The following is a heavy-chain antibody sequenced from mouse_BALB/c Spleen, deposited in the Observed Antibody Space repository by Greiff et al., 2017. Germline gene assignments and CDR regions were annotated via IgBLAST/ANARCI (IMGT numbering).Heavy chain of an antibody. V-gene: IGHV5-6-5*01. D-gene: IGHD3-1*01. CDR2: ISSGGST. J-gene: IGHJ2*01. CDR1: GFTFSSYA. CDR3: ARGARSYYFDY. Sequence: EVMVVESGGGLVKPGGSLKLSCAASGFTFSSYAMSWVRQTPEKRLEWVASISSGGSTYYPDSVKGRFTISRDNARNILYLQMSSLRSEDTAMYYCARGARSYYFDYWGQGTTLTVSS.